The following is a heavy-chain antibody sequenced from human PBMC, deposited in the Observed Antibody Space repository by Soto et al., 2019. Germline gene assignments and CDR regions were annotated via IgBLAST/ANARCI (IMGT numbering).Heavy chain of an antibody. J-gene: IGHJ3*02. V-gene: IGHV3-48*02. Sequence: GGSLRLSCAASGFTFSSYSMNWVRQAPGKGLEWVSYISSSSSTIYYADSVKGRFTISRDNAKNSLYLQMNSLRDEDTAVYYCARDLGGSYYEEHSFDIWGQGTMATVSS. CDR2: ISSSSSTI. CDR1: GFTFSSYS. CDR3: ARDLGGSYYEEHSFDI. D-gene: IGHD1-26*01.